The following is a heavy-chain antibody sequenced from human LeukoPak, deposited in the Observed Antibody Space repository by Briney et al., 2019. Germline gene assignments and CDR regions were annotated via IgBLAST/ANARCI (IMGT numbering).Heavy chain of an antibody. V-gene: IGHV3-30-3*01. CDR3: ARSGGVRSNWIHLTP. CDR2: MSYDGSNE. D-gene: IGHD5-18*01. CDR1: GFSLSTYA. Sequence: GGSLRLSCAASGFSLSTYAIHWVRQAPGKGLEWLTVMSYDGSNEYFADSVRGRFTVSKDNSRNTVYLQMNSLRAEDTAVYYCARSGGVRSNWIHLTPWGRGALVTVSS. J-gene: IGHJ4*02.